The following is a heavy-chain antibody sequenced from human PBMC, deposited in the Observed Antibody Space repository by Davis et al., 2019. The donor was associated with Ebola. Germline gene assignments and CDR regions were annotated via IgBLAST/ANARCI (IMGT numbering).Heavy chain of an antibody. Sequence: AASVKVSCKASGGTFSSYAISWVRQAPGQGLEWMGGIIPIFGTANYAQKFQGRVTMTRNTSISTAYMELSSLRSEDTAVYYCALAGDSSPGYNAFDIWGQGTMVTVSS. CDR1: GGTFSSYA. D-gene: IGHD6-6*01. CDR3: ALAGDSSPGYNAFDI. V-gene: IGHV1-69*05. CDR2: IIPIFGTA. J-gene: IGHJ3*02.